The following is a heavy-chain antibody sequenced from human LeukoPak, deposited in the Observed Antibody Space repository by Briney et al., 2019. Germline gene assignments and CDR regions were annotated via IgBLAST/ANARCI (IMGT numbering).Heavy chain of an antibody. CDR3: ARAFRPASDPHDFYDF. Sequence: GGSVRLSCAASGFTFTNHPMHWVRQTSGKRLEYVSAISPSGDKTWYADSVRGRFTTSRDNSKNTMYLQMGSLRPEDMGVYYCARAFRPASDPHDFYDFWGRGTTVTVSS. J-gene: IGHJ3*01. CDR1: GFTFTNHP. CDR2: ISPSGDKT. V-gene: IGHV3-64*02. D-gene: IGHD3/OR15-3a*01.